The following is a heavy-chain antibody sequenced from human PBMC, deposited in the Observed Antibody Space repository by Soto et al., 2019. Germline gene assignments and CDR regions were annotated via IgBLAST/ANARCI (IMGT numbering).Heavy chain of an antibody. CDR3: ARDLGYDSSHHYHYGMDV. CDR1: GGSISSYY. CDR2: IYYSGST. D-gene: IGHD3-22*01. J-gene: IGHJ6*02. Sequence: PSETLSLTCTVSGGSISSYYWSWIRQPPGKGLEWIGYIYYSGSTNYNPSLKSRVTISVDTSKNQFSLKLSSVTAADTAVYYCARDLGYDSSHHYHYGMDVWGQGTTVTVSS. V-gene: IGHV4-59*01.